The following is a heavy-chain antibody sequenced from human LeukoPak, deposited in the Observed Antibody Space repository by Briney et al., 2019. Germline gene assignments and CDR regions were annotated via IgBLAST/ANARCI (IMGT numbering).Heavy chain of an antibody. J-gene: IGHJ5*02. V-gene: IGHV4-34*01. CDR3: ARGQGFWSGLNWFDP. CDR1: GGSFSGYY. Sequence: SETLSHTCAVYGGSFSGYYWSWIRQPPGKGLEWIGEINHSGSTNYNPSLKSRVTISVDTSKNQFSLKLSSVTAADTAVYYCARGQGFWSGLNWFDPWGQGTLVTVSS. CDR2: INHSGST. D-gene: IGHD3-3*01.